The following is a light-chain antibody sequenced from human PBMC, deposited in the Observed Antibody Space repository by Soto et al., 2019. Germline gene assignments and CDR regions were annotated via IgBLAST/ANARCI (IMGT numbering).Light chain of an antibody. CDR2: DAS. CDR3: QQYNNWPLT. CDR1: QSITGN. V-gene: IGKV3-15*01. J-gene: IGKJ4*01. Sequence: EIVMTQSPATLSVSPGERATLSCRASQSITGNLTWYQQKPGQAPRLVIYDASTRATGIPARFSGSGSGTEFTLTISSLQSEDFAVYYCQQYNNWPLTFGGGTKVEIK.